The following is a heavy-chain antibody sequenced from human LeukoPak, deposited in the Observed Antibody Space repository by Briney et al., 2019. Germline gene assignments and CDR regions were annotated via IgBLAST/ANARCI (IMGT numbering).Heavy chain of an antibody. CDR3: HYYDSSGYYNYFDY. V-gene: IGHV3-23*01. D-gene: IGHD3-22*01. Sequence: GGSLRLSCAASGFTFSSYAMGWVRQAPGKGLEWVSAISGSGGSTYYADSVKGRFTISRDNSKNTLYLQMNSLRAKDTAVYYCHYYDSSGYYNYFDYWGQGTLVTVSS. J-gene: IGHJ4*02. CDR1: GFTFSSYA. CDR2: ISGSGGST.